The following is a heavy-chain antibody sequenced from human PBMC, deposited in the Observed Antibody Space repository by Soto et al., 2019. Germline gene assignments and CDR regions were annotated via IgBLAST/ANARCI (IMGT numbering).Heavy chain of an antibody. Sequence: GGSLRLSCAASGFTFSSYSMNWVRQAPGKELEWVSSISSSSSYIYYADSVKGRFTISRDNAKNSLYLQMNSLRAEDTAVYYCAMAAVAGEEYFQHWGQGTLVTVSS. D-gene: IGHD6-19*01. J-gene: IGHJ1*01. CDR1: GFTFSSYS. CDR2: ISSSSSYI. CDR3: AMAAVAGEEYFQH. V-gene: IGHV3-21*01.